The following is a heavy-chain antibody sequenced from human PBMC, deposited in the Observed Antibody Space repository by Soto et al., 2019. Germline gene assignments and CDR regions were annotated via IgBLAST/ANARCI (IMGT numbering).Heavy chain of an antibody. J-gene: IGHJ4*02. CDR2: ISYDGSNE. CDR1: GFTFSNYG. Sequence: QVQLVESGGGVVQPGRSLRLSCAASGFTFSNYGMHWVRQAPGKGLEWVAVISYDGSNEYYADSVKGRFTISRDNSKNTLYLQMNSLRAEDTAVYYCAKDRFGSGSYYSYFDYWGQGTLVTVSS. V-gene: IGHV3-30*18. CDR3: AKDRFGSGSYYSYFDY. D-gene: IGHD2-15*01.